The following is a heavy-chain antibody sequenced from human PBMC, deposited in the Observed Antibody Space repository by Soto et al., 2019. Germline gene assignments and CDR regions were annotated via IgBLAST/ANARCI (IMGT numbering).Heavy chain of an antibody. D-gene: IGHD2-21*02. V-gene: IGHV3-53*01. CDR1: GFSVRSNY. Sequence: EVQLVESGGGLIQPGGSLRLSCAASGFSVRSNYMSWVRQAPGQGLEWVSVIYTGGSTYYADSVKTRFIISRDNSKKPLYLQMNSLRAEDTGVYYGARCPNGAGDCYSCAFDYWGQGTL. J-gene: IGHJ4*02. CDR2: IYTGGST. CDR3: ARCPNGAGDCYSCAFDY.